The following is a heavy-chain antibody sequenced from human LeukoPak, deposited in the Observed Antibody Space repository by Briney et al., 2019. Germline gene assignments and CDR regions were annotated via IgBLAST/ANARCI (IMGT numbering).Heavy chain of an antibody. CDR1: DDSLNNYY. CDR3: ARATWNGYMFDY. Sequence: SETLSLTCTVFDDSLNNYYWNWIRQPPGKGLEWIGYIYYSGHTNYNPSLNSRVAISIDTSKNQFSLKLNSLTAADTAVYYCARATWNGYMFDYWGQGSLVTVSS. J-gene: IGHJ4*02. CDR2: IYYSGHT. D-gene: IGHD5-24*01. V-gene: IGHV4-59*01.